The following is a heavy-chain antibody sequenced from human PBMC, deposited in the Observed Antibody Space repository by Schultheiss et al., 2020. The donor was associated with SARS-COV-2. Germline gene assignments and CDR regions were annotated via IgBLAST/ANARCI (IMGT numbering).Heavy chain of an antibody. CDR3: AREPIRTYSSSSKDY. J-gene: IGHJ4*02. Sequence: GGSLRLSCAASGFTFDDYAMHWVRQAPGKGLEWVSGISWNSGSIGYADSVKGRFTISRDNFKDTLYLQMNSLRAEDTAVYYCAREPIRTYSSSSKDYWGQGTLVTVSS. V-gene: IGHV3-9*01. CDR1: GFTFDDYA. CDR2: ISWNSGSI. D-gene: IGHD6-6*01.